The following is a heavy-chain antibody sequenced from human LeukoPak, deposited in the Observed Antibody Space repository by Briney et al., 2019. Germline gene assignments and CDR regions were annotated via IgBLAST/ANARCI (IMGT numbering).Heavy chain of an antibody. CDR2: ISYDGSNK. Sequence: GRSLRLSCAASGFTFSSYGMHWVRQAPGKGLEWVAVISYDGSNKCYADSVKGRFTISRDNSKNTLYLQMNSLRAEDTAVYYCAKDVTMIVVVIDYWGQGTLVTVSS. J-gene: IGHJ4*02. CDR3: AKDVTMIVVVIDY. V-gene: IGHV3-30*18. D-gene: IGHD3-22*01. CDR1: GFTFSSYG.